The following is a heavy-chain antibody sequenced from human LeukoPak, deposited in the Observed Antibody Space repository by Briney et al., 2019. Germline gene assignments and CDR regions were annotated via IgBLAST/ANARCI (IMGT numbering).Heavy chain of an antibody. CDR1: GYIFTSYY. V-gene: IGHV1-46*01. J-gene: IGHJ4*02. CDR2: INPSGGST. CDR3: ARVPLQTYYYDSSGPFDY. D-gene: IGHD3-22*01. Sequence: ASVKVSCKASGYIFTSYYMHWVRQAPGQGLEWMGIINPSGGSTSYAQKFQGRVTMTRDTSTSTVYMELSSLRSEDTAVYYCARVPLQTYYYDSSGPFDYWGQGTLVTVSS.